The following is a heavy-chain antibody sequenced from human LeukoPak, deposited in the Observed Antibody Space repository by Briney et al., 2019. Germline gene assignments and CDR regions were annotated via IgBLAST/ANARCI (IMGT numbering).Heavy chain of an antibody. D-gene: IGHD2-2*01. J-gene: IGHJ4*02. Sequence: PGGSLRLSCAASGFTFSSHWMSWVRQAPGEGLEWVANINQDGSEKHYVESVKGRFSLSRDNAKNSLYLQMNSLRAEDTAVYFCARDGVAPGIYFDHWGQGTLVTVSS. CDR2: INQDGSEK. CDR1: GFTFSSHW. V-gene: IGHV3-7*04. CDR3: ARDGVAPGIYFDH.